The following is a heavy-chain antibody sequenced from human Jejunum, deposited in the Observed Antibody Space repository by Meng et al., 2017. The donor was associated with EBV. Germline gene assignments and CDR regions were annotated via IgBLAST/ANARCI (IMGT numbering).Heavy chain of an antibody. CDR1: GYSFTNYG. J-gene: IGHJ4*02. CDR3: TILSHCDGGICYSYDY. Sequence: VQRGSSGPVGKDPGPAVKAPCKAPGYSFTNYGVTWVRQAPGQGLEWMGWISAYNGNTDYAQKLQGRVTMTTDTPTSTAYMELRSLRSDDTAVYYCTILSHCDGGICYSYDYWGQGTLVTVSS. CDR2: ISAYNGNT. D-gene: IGHD2-15*01. V-gene: IGHV1-18*01.